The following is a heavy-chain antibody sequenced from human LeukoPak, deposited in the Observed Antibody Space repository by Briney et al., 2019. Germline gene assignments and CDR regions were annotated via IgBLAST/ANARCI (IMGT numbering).Heavy chain of an antibody. CDR1: GYTFTGYY. J-gene: IGHJ4*02. V-gene: IGHV1-2*02. D-gene: IGHD3-10*01. CDR3: ASRRSTMVRGVIPPLGY. Sequence: GESLKVSCKASGYTFTGYYMHWVRQAPGQGLEWMGWINPNSGGTNYAQKFQGRVTMTRDTSISTAYMELSRLRSDDTAVYYCASRRSTMVRGVIPPLGYWGQGTLVTVSS. CDR2: INPNSGGT.